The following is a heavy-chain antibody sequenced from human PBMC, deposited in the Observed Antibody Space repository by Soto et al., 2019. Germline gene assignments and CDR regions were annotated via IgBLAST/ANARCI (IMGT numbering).Heavy chain of an antibody. CDR3: ARVGGINWFDP. J-gene: IGHJ5*02. D-gene: IGHD3-16*01. CDR1: GGSISSGGYY. V-gene: IGHV4-31*03. Sequence: QVQLQESGPGLVRPSQPLSFTCLSSGGSISSGGYYWGGIRHPQGKGLEWIGYIDSGGSTYYNPSLKSRVTISVDTSKNQLSLKLSSVTAADTAVYYCARVGGINWFDPWGQGTLVTVSS. CDR2: IDSGGST.